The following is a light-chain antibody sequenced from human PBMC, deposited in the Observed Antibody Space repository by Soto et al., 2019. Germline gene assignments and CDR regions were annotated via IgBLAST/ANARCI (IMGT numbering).Light chain of an antibody. CDR1: SSDVGGYNY. Sequence: QSALTQPASVSGSPGQSITISCTGTSSDVGGYNYVSWYQQHPGKAPKLMIYEVSNRPSGVSNRFSGSKSGNAASLTISWLQAEDEADYYCSSYTSNSTPYVFGTGTKLTVL. V-gene: IGLV2-14*01. J-gene: IGLJ1*01. CDR3: SSYTSNSTPYV. CDR2: EVS.